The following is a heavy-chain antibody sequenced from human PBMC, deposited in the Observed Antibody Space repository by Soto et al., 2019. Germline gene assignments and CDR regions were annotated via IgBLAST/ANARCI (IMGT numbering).Heavy chain of an antibody. CDR2: IGSSSSYT. D-gene: IGHD3-22*01. Sequence: PGGSLRLSCAASGFTFSDYYMSWIRQAPGKGLEWVSYIGSSSSYTNYADSVKGRFTISRDNSKNTLYLQMNSLRAEDTAVYYCAKGAGVVYYYDSSGLRKDAFDIWGQGTMVTVSS. CDR3: AKGAGVVYYYDSSGLRKDAFDI. V-gene: IGHV3-11*06. CDR1: GFTFSDYY. J-gene: IGHJ3*02.